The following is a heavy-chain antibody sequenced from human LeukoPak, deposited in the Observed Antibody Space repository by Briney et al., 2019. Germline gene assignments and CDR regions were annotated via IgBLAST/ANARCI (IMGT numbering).Heavy chain of an antibody. CDR1: GGSISSYY. J-gene: IGHJ3*02. Sequence: PSETLSLTCTVSGGSISSYYWSWIRQPAGKGLEWIGRIYTSGSTNYNPSLKSRVTMSVDTSKNQFSLKLSSVTAADTAVYYYARDFRAYYYDSSGYRYDAFDIWGQGTMVTVSS. D-gene: IGHD3-22*01. CDR2: IYTSGST. CDR3: ARDFRAYYYDSSGYRYDAFDI. V-gene: IGHV4-4*07.